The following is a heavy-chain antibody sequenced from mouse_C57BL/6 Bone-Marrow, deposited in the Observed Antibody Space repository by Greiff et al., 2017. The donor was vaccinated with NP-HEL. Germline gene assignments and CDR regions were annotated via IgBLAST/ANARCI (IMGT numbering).Heavy chain of an antibody. CDR2: IYPRSGNT. J-gene: IGHJ1*03. V-gene: IGHV1-81*01. CDR1: GYTFTSYG. Sequence: VQLQESGAELARPGASVKLSCKASGYTFTSYGISWVKQRTGQGLEWIGEIYPRSGNTYYTEKFKGKATLTADKSSSTAYLELRSLTSEDSAVYFCARGGWDVNWYFDVWGTGTTVTVSS. CDR3: ARGGWDVNWYFDV. D-gene: IGHD4-1*01.